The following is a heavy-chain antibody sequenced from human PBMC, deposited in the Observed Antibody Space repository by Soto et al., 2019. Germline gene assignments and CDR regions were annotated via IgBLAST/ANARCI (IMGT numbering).Heavy chain of an antibody. J-gene: IGHJ4*02. CDR3: ATVTPVDEVVDHFDY. CDR1: GFSFCRYA. D-gene: IGHD2-15*01. Sequence: GGSLSLSCAASGFSFCRYAMHWVRQAPGKGLEWVAITSYDENNKNYADSVKGRFTISRDNSKNTLYLQMNSLRAEDTGVYYCATVTPVDEVVDHFDYWGQGTLVTVSS. CDR2: TSYDENNK. V-gene: IGHV3-30-3*01.